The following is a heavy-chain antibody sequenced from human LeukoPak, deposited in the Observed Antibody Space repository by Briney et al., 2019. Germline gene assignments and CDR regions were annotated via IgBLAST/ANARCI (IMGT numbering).Heavy chain of an antibody. J-gene: IGHJ4*02. CDR1: GFSFSRYW. D-gene: IGHD3-3*01. Sequence: GGSLRLSCAASGFSFSRYWMSWVRQAPGKGLEWVANIKQDGGEKYYGDSVEGRFTISRVNAKNSLSLQMNSLRAEDTAVYFCAREGGFAIFGAVDSWGQGTLVTVSS. V-gene: IGHV3-7*05. CDR2: IKQDGGEK. CDR3: AREGGFAIFGAVDS.